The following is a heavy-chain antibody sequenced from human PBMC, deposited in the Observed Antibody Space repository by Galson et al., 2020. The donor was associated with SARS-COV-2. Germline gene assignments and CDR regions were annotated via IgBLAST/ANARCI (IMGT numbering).Heavy chain of an antibody. J-gene: IGHJ4*02. CDR3: ARDRGRAVTFDY. CDR1: GGSISSTGFY. Sequence: SETLSLTCTVSGGSISSTGFYWGWIRQPPGKGLEWLGGIYYRGSTYYNTSLISRVTISVDTSKNQFSLNLRSVTAADTAVYYCARDRGRAVTFDYWGQGILVTVSS. D-gene: IGHD4-17*01. CDR2: IYYRGST. V-gene: IGHV4-39*07.